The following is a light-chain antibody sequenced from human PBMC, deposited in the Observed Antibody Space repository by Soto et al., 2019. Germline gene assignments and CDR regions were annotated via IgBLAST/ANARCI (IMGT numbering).Light chain of an antibody. V-gene: IGKV3-11*01. CDR1: QNIGSW. Sequence: IVLTQSPGTLSLSPEERATLSCRASQNIGSWFAWFQQKPGQAPRLLIYAVSTRAPGIPARFTGSGSGTDFILTIDSLEPDDFAVYYCHQRYTWPWTSGQGTQVEIK. J-gene: IGKJ1*01. CDR3: HQRYTWPWT. CDR2: AVS.